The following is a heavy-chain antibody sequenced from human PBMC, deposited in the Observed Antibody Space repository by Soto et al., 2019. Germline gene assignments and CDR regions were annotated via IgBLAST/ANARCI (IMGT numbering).Heavy chain of an antibody. CDR2: IKSKTDGGTT. Sequence: EVQLVESGGGLVKPGGSLRLSCAASGFTFSNAWMSWVRQAPGKGLEWVGRIKSKTDGGTTDYAAPVKGRFTISRDDSKNTLYLQMNSLKTEDTAVYYCTGDPNYDSYYYYYYGMDVWGQGTTVTVSS. V-gene: IGHV3-15*01. CDR3: TGDPNYDSYYYYYYGMDV. J-gene: IGHJ6*02. CDR1: GFTFSNAW. D-gene: IGHD5-12*01.